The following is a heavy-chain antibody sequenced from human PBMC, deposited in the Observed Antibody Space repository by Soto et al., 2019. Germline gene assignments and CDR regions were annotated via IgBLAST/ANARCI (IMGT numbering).Heavy chain of an antibody. V-gene: IGHV3-33*01. Sequence: PGGSLRLSCAASGFTFSSYGMHWVRQAPGKGLEWVAVIWYDGSNKYYADSVKGRFTISRDNSKNTLYLQMNSLRAEDTAVYYCARDMFTIFGVVISDAFDIWGQGTMVTVSS. CDR1: GFTFSSYG. CDR2: IWYDGSNK. J-gene: IGHJ3*02. CDR3: ARDMFTIFGVVISDAFDI. D-gene: IGHD3-3*01.